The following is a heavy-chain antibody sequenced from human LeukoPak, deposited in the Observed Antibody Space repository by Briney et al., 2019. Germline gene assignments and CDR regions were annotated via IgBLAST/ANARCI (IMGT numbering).Heavy chain of an antibody. CDR1: GFTFSSYA. CDR3: AKVGGYDGGAFDY. D-gene: IGHD5-12*01. Sequence: TGGSLSLSCAASGFTFSSYAMSWVRQAPGKGLEWVSAISGSGGSTYYADSVKGRFTISRDNSKNTLYLQMNSLRAEDTAVYYCAKVGGYDGGAFDYWGQGTLVTVSS. V-gene: IGHV3-23*01. J-gene: IGHJ4*02. CDR2: ISGSGGST.